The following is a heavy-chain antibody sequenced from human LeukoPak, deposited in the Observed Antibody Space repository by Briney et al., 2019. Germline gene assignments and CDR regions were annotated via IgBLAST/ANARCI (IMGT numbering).Heavy chain of an antibody. CDR2: MSHSGST. D-gene: IGHD1/OR15-1a*01. CDR1: GYSITSGFS. CDR3: ARQVEQGTIYYFDY. V-gene: IGHV4-38-2*01. Sequence: SETLSLTCAVSGYSITSGFSWGWIRQPPGKGLERIGAMSHSGSTDFNPSLKSRVSISVDTSKNQFSLKLTSVTAADTAFYYCARQVEQGTIYYFDYWGQGTLVTVSS. J-gene: IGHJ4*02.